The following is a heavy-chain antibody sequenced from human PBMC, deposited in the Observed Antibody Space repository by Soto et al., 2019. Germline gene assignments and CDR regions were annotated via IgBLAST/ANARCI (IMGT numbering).Heavy chain of an antibody. V-gene: IGHV1-2*02. Sequence: ASVKVSCKASGYTFTGYYMHWVRQAPGQGLEWMGWINPNSGSTYYADSVKGRFTISRDHSQNTLHLQMNSLRAEDTAMYYCAKSQSSGWYGVDYWGQGTLVTVSS. J-gene: IGHJ4*02. CDR2: INPNSGST. D-gene: IGHD6-19*01. CDR3: AKSQSSGWYGVDY. CDR1: GYTFTGYY.